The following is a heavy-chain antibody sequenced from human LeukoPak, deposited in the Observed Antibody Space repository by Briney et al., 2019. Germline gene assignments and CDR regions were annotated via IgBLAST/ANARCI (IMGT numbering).Heavy chain of an antibody. CDR1: GGSISSYY. J-gene: IGHJ3*02. D-gene: IGHD3-22*01. V-gene: IGHV4-4*07. CDR3: AREGYYYDSSGSDAFDI. CDR2: IYTSGST. Sequence: KTSETLSLTCTVSGGSISSYYWSWIRQPAGKGLEWIGRIYTSGSTNYNPSLKSRVTMSVDTSKNQFSLKLSSVTAADTAVYYCAREGYYYDSSGSDAFDIWGQGTMVTVSS.